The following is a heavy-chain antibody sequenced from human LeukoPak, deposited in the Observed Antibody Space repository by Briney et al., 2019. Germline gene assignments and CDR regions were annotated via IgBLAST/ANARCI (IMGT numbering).Heavy chain of an antibody. D-gene: IGHD3-10*01. J-gene: IGHJ3*02. Sequence: PGGSLRLSCAASGFTFSSYAMSWVRQAPGKGLEWVSAISGSGGSTCYADSVKGRFTISRDNSKNTLYLQMNSLRAEDTAVYYCAKSNYYGSERDAFDIWGQGTMVTVSS. CDR2: ISGSGGST. V-gene: IGHV3-23*01. CDR1: GFTFSSYA. CDR3: AKSNYYGSERDAFDI.